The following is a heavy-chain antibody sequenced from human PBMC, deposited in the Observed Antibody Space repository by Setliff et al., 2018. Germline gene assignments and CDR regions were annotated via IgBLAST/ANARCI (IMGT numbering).Heavy chain of an antibody. V-gene: IGHV3-21*01. CDR3: ARSPGWIPWFDS. D-gene: IGHD5-18*01. CDR2: IDTSSTWI. J-gene: IGHJ5*01. Sequence: PGGSLRLSCAASGFSFTTYTMNWIRQAPGQGLEWISSIDTSSTWIYYADSVKGRFTISRDNAKTSLYLQMDSLRVEDTAAYFCARSPGWIPWFDSWGQGTLVTVSS. CDR1: GFSFTTYT.